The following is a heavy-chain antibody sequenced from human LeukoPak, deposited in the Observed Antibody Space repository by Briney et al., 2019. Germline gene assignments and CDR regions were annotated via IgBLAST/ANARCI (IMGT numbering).Heavy chain of an antibody. V-gene: IGHV3-64*02. CDR3: ARERYSHYDGDGLDI. CDR1: GFTFNKFA. CDR2: ISNTGSRT. J-gene: IGHJ3*02. Sequence: PGGSLRLSCAASGFTFNKFAMHWVRQAPGKGLEYVSGISNTGSRTYYGDSVKGRFTISRDNSKNTVYIQMGSLRDEDMAVYYCARERYSHYDGDGLDIWGHGTMVTVSS. D-gene: IGHD4-11*01.